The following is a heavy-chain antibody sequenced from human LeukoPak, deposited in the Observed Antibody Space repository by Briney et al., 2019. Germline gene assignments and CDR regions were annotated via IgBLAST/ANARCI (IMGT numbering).Heavy chain of an antibody. CDR2: IYYRGST. J-gene: IGHJ6*02. V-gene: IGHV4-59*08. D-gene: IGHD1-26*01. CDR3: ARLVVGATYYYYGMDV. CDR1: GGSFSGYY. Sequence: SETLSLTCAVYGGSFSGYYWSWIRQPPGKGLEWIGYIYYRGSTNYNPSLKSRVTISVDTSKNQFSLKLSSVTAADTAVYYCARLVVGATYYYYGMDVWGQGTTVTVSS.